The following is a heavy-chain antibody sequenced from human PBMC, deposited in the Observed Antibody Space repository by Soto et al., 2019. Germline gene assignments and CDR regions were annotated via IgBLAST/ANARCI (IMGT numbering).Heavy chain of an antibody. CDR2: IKQDGSEK. CDR1: GFTFSSYW. CDR3: ARDSYDYGDYEVFDY. Sequence: GGSLRLSCAASGFTFSSYWMSWVRQAPGKGLEWVANIKQDGSEKYYVDSVKGRFTISRDNAKNSLYLQMNILRAEDTAVYYCARDSYDYGDYEVFDYWGQGTLVTVSS. J-gene: IGHJ4*02. V-gene: IGHV3-7*03. D-gene: IGHD4-17*01.